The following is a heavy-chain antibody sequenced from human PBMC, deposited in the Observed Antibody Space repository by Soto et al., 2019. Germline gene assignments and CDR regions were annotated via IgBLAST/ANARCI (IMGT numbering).Heavy chain of an antibody. D-gene: IGHD4-4*01. CDR1: GFTFSTYP. V-gene: IGHV3-23*01. J-gene: IGHJ6*02. Sequence: GGSLRLSCAASGFTFSTYPMSWVRQAPGKGLEWVSGISGSGISTYYTDSVKGRFTISRDNSKNTVFLQMNSLRDEDTAVYYCVKPPVITASYYYYVMDVWGQGTTVTVSS. CDR3: VKPPVITASYYYYVMDV. CDR2: ISGSGIST.